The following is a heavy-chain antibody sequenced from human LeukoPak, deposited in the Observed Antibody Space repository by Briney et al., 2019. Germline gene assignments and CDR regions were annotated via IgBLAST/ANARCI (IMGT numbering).Heavy chain of an antibody. Sequence: GASVKVSCKASGYTFSAYFIHWVRQAPGQGLEWMGWINPNSGGTNYAQKFQGRVTMTRDTSISTAYMELSRLRSDDTAVYYCARGQQQLHYDAFDIWGQGTMVTVSS. D-gene: IGHD6-13*01. V-gene: IGHV1-2*02. CDR2: INPNSGGT. J-gene: IGHJ3*02. CDR1: GYTFSAYF. CDR3: ARGQQQLHYDAFDI.